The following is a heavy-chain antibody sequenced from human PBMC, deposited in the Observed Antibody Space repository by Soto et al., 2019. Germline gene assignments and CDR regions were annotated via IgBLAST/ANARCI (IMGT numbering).Heavy chain of an antibody. Sequence: QVQLVQSGAEVKKPGSSVKVSCKASGGTFSSYAISWVRQAPGQGLEWMGGIIPIFGTANYAQKFQGRVTITADESTSTAYMELSSLRSEDTAVYYCARDQGWMTTVSSNCCGMDVWGQGTTVTVSS. J-gene: IGHJ6*02. V-gene: IGHV1-69*01. CDR3: ARDQGWMTTVSSNCCGMDV. CDR2: IIPIFGTA. D-gene: IGHD4-17*01. CDR1: GGTFSSYA.